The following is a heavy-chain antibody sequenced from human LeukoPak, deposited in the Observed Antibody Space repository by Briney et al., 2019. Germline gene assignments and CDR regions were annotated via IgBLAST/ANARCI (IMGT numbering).Heavy chain of an antibody. D-gene: IGHD2/OR15-2a*01. V-gene: IGHV1-69*13. J-gene: IGHJ5*02. CDR3: ATSSVTVIQEYTWFDP. Sequence: SVKVSCKASGGTFNNYAFSWVRQAPGQGLEWVGGIIPIFGTANYARKFQGRVTFTADESRNTAYMELTSLRSDDTAMYYCATSSVTVIQEYTWFDPWGQGTLVTVSS. CDR2: IIPIFGTA. CDR1: GGTFNNYA.